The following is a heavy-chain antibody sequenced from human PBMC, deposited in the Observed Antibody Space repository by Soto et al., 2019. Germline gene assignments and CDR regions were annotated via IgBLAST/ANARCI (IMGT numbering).Heavy chain of an antibody. Sequence: EVQLVESGGGLVKPGGSLRLSCAASGFTFSSYTMNWVRQAPGKGLEWVSSVSSSSAYIYYADSVEGRFTISRDNAKNSLNLQMDSLRAEETAVYYCARDLRCGAYLGGYWGQGTLVTVSS. CDR1: GFTFSSYT. D-gene: IGHD3-10*01. V-gene: IGHV3-21*01. J-gene: IGHJ4*02. CDR3: ARDLRCGAYLGGY. CDR2: VSSSSAYI.